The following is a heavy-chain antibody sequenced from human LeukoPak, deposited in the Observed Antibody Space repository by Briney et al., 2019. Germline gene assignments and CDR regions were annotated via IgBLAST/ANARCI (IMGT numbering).Heavy chain of an antibody. CDR1: GFTFSSYS. J-gene: IGHJ3*02. CDR2: INHSGST. Sequence: PGGSLRLSCAASGFTFSSYSMNWVRQAPGKGLEWIGEINHSGSTNYNPSLKSRVTISVDTSKNQFSLKLSSVTAADTAVYYCARAQIAVTGRRPPTNGPKRVAFDIWGQGTMVTVSS. CDR3: ARAQIAVTGRRPPTNGPKRVAFDI. D-gene: IGHD1-20*01. V-gene: IGHV4-34*01.